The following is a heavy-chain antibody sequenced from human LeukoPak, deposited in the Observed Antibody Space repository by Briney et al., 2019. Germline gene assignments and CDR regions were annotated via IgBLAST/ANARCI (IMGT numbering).Heavy chain of an antibody. CDR2: IYYSGST. D-gene: IGHD6-25*01. CDR3: ASTRGAAGYYYYYMDV. V-gene: IGHV4-59*08. Sequence: SETLSLTCTVSGGSISSYYWSWIRQPPGKGLEWIGYIYYSGSTNYNPSLKSRVTISVDTSKNQFSLKLSSVTAAATAVYYCASTRGAAGYYYYYMDVWGKGTTVTESS. CDR1: GGSISSYY. J-gene: IGHJ6*03.